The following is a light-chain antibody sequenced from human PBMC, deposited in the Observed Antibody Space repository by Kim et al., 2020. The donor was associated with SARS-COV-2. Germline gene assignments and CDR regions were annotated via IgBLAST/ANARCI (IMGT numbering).Light chain of an antibody. CDR2: DAS. CDR3: QQYNSYSPT. Sequence: GDRVTITCRASQSISSWLAWYQQKPVKAPKLLIYDASSLESGVPSRFSGSGSGTEFTLTISSLQPDDFATYYCQQYNSYSPTFGQGTKVEIK. CDR1: QSISSW. J-gene: IGKJ1*01. V-gene: IGKV1-5*01.